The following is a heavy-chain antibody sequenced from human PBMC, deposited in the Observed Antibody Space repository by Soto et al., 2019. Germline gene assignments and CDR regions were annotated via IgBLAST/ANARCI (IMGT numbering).Heavy chain of an antibody. CDR1: EFTLNNYA. V-gene: IGHV3-30*18. D-gene: IGHD1-26*01. CDR3: AKDERGAADTYGVDV. J-gene: IGHJ6*02. CDR2: MSYDVSTK. Sequence: LGGSLRLSCAASEFTLNNYAMHWVRQAPGKGLEWVAVMSYDVSTKYYADSVKGRFTISRDDSKNTVFLQMNSLRVEDTAVYYCAKDERGAADTYGVDVWGQGTTVTVSS.